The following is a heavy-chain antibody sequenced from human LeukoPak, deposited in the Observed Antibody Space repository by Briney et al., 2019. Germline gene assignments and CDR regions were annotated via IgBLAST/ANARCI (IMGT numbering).Heavy chain of an antibody. J-gene: IGHJ6*02. D-gene: IGHD2-15*01. CDR2: ISSTGGST. V-gene: IGHV3-64D*09. Sequence: GGSLRLSCAASGLTFSNYAMHWVRQAPGKGLECISTISSTGGSTYYADSVKGRFTISRDNSKNTLYLQMSSLRAEDMAVYYCAKVTIKYCSGGSCYGMDVWGQGTTVTVSS. CDR1: GLTFSNYA. CDR3: AKVTIKYCSGGSCYGMDV.